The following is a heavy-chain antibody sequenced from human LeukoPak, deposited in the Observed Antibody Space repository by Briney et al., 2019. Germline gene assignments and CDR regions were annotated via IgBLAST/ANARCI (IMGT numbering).Heavy chain of an antibody. J-gene: IGHJ6*03. CDR1: GFTLSSYA. Sequence: GGSLRLSCAASGFTLSSYAMSWVRQAPGKGLEWVSAISGSGGSTYYADSVKGRFTISRDNSKNTLYLQMNSLRVEDTALYFCAKTLVGVTYYMDVWGKGTTVTVSS. CDR2: ISGSGGST. CDR3: AKTLVGVTYYMDV. D-gene: IGHD1-26*01. V-gene: IGHV3-23*01.